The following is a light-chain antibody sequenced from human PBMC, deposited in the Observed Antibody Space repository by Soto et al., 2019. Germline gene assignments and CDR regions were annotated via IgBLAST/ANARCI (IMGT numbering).Light chain of an antibody. V-gene: IGKV3-11*01. Sequence: EIVLTQSPTTLSLSPGDGATLSCRASQSISTYLAWYQQRPGQAPRLLIYDASYRATGMPDRFRGSGSGTDFTLTISSLEPEDFAVYYCQERSNWPLTFGGGTKVEI. CDR2: DAS. J-gene: IGKJ4*01. CDR1: QSISTY. CDR3: QERSNWPLT.